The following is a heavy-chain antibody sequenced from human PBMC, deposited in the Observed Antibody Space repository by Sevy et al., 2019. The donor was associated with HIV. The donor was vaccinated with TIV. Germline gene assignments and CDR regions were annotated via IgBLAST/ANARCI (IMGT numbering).Heavy chain of an antibody. Sequence: GGSLRLSCAASGFIFSGYSMHWVRQSPGKGLEWVAVISYDGRKTYYADSVKGRFTISRDSSENTLYLQMNSLRAEDTSVYFCARDRQDRSGRYFFDYWGQGTLVTVSS. V-gene: IGHV3-30*01. J-gene: IGHJ4*02. CDR2: ISYDGRKT. CDR1: GFIFSGYS. D-gene: IGHD6-19*01. CDR3: ARDRQDRSGRYFFDY.